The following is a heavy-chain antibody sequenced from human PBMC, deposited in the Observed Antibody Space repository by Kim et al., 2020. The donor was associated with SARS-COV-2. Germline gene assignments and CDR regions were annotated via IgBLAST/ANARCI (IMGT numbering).Heavy chain of an antibody. CDR3: ASIAVGCGCVGRFDI. CDR2: MSISGSS. J-gene: IGHJ3*02. V-gene: IGHV4-34*01. CDR1: GGSFSSYD. D-gene: IGHD2-15*01. Sequence: SETLSLTCTVSGGSFSSYDWSWVRQPPGKGLELVWVMSISGSSTYYSNPMIRRSITLTDDTNKTPFSLRLSPVADAAADVYSWASIAVGCGCVGRFDIW.